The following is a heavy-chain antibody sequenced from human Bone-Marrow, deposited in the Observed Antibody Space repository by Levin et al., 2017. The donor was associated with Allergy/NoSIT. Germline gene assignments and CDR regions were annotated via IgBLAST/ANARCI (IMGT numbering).Heavy chain of an antibody. CDR2: ISVSGSST. CDR1: GFTLSRYA. J-gene: IGHJ4*02. CDR3: ARKNYGKLDS. Sequence: QAGGSLRLSCAASGFTLSRYAMNWVRQAPGKGLEWLSYISVSGSSTSYADSVKGRFTVSRDNDKNSLYLQMNSLTAEDTAVYYCARKNYGKLDSWGQGTLVIVSS. V-gene: IGHV3-48*01. D-gene: IGHD1-7*01.